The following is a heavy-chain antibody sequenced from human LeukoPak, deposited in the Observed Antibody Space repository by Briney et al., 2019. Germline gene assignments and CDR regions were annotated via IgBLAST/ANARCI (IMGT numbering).Heavy chain of an antibody. V-gene: IGHV3-23*01. CDR2: ISGSGDTT. CDR1: GFTFSSYA. D-gene: IGHD3-10*01. J-gene: IGHJ5*02. CDR3: AKVWFGEVSWFDP. Sequence: GGSLRLSCAASGFTFSSYAMSWVRQTPGKGLEWVSVISGSGDTTYYVDSVKGRFTISRDNSKNTLYLQMNSLRAEDTAVYYCAKVWFGEVSWFDPWGQGTLVTVSS.